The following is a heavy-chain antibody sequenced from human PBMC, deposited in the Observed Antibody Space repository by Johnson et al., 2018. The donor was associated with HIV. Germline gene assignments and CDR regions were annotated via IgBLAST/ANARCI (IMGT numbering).Heavy chain of an antibody. CDR1: GFSFNDYG. CDR3: ARDRVWFGELYAFDI. D-gene: IGHD3-10*01. Sequence: VQLVESGGSLVRPGGSLRLSCAASGFSFNDYGMNWVRQVPGKGLEWVSGINWNGDSIGYVDSVKGRFTISRDNVKRSLYLQMNSLRVDDTALYYCARDRVWFGELYAFDIWGQGTMVTVSS. CDR2: INWNGDSI. J-gene: IGHJ3*02. V-gene: IGHV3-20*04.